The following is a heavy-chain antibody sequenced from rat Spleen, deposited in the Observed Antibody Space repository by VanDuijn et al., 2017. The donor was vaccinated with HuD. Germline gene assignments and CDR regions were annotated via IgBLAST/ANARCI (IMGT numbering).Heavy chain of an antibody. CDR3: ARHNSGYGYMDA. J-gene: IGHJ4*01. CDR2: ISPSGGST. Sequence: EVQLVESDGGLVQPGRSLKLSCAASGFTFSNYGMHWIRQAPTKGLEWVASISPSGGSTYYRDSVKGRFTISRDNAKSTLYLQMDSLRSEDTATYYCARHNSGYGYMDAWGQGASVTVSS. D-gene: IGHD4-3*01. V-gene: IGHV5-19*01. CDR1: GFTFSNYG.